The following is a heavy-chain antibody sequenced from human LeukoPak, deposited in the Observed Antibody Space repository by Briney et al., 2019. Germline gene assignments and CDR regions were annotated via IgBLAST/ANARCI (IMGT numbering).Heavy chain of an antibody. CDR3: AKKKVRGVITYYFDY. D-gene: IGHD3-10*01. V-gene: IGHV3-7*03. CDR1: GFTFSSYW. J-gene: IGHJ4*02. CDR2: IKQDGSEK. Sequence: GGSLRLSCAASGFTFSSYWMSWVRQAPGKGLEWVANIKQDGSEKYYVDSVKGRFTISRDNAKNSLYLQMNSLRAEDTAVYYCAKKKVRGVITYYFDYWGQGTLVTVSS.